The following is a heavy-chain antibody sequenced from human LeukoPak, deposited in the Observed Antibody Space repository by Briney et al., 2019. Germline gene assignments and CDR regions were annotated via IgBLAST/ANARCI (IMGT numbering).Heavy chain of an antibody. Sequence: PGGSLRLSCAASGFTFSNYGMSWVRQAPGKGLEWVSGISNNSGITYYADSVKGRFTISRDNSKNTLYLQMNSLRAEDTAVYYCARSGLNRFDYWGQGTLVTVSS. D-gene: IGHD2-15*01. V-gene: IGHV3-23*01. CDR3: ARSGLNRFDY. CDR2: ISNNSGIT. J-gene: IGHJ4*02. CDR1: GFTFSNYG.